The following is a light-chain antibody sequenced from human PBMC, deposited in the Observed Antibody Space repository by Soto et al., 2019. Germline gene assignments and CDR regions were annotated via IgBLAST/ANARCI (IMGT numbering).Light chain of an antibody. Sequence: DIVMTQSPLSLPVTPGEPASISCRSSQSLLHSNGHNYLDWYLQKPGQSPQLLIYLGSNRASGGPDRFCGSGSGTDFTLTISSLEPADFAVYCCQQRSLLFTFGGGTKLDIK. CDR3: QQRSLLFT. CDR2: LGS. V-gene: IGKV2-28*01. CDR1: QSLLHSNGHNY. J-gene: IGKJ4*01.